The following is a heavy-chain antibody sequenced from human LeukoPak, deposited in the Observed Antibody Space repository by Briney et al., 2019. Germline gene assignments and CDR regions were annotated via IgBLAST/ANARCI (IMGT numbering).Heavy chain of an antibody. CDR2: ISSSSSYI. CDR3: AKRSADKYYYYLDV. Sequence: GGSLRLSCAASGFTFSSYSMNWVRQAPGKGLEWVSSISSSSSYIYYADSVKGRFTISRDNSNNTLFVQMNSLRAEDTAVYYCAKRSADKYYYYLDVWGKGTTVTVSS. V-gene: IGHV3-21*04. CDR1: GFTFSSYS. J-gene: IGHJ6*03.